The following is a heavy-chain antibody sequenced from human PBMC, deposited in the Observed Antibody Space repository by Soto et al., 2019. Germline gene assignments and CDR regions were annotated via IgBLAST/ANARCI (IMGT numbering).Heavy chain of an antibody. Sequence: SETLSLTCVVSNFSISSGYYWGWIRQSPGKGLEWIASIYRSGTTPYNPSLKSRVTISVDPSKNQFSLMLTAVTAADTAVYYCARTHSGSYYSVFNYWGRGSLVTVSS. CDR2: IYRSGTT. CDR1: NFSISSGYY. J-gene: IGHJ4*02. V-gene: IGHV4-38-2*01. D-gene: IGHD1-26*01. CDR3: ARTHSGSYYSVFNY.